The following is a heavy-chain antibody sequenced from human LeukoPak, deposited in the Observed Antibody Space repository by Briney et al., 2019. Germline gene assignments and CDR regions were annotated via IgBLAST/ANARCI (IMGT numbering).Heavy chain of an antibody. J-gene: IGHJ4*02. CDR3: ARELVSSTSFDY. D-gene: IGHD2-2*01. Sequence: PGGSLRLSCAASGFTFSSYTMNWVRQAPGKGLEWVSSISSTGTYIYYADSLKGRFTISRDNTENSLYLQMSSLRAEDTAAYYCARELVSSTSFDYWGLGTLVTVSS. CDR2: ISSTGTYI. V-gene: IGHV3-21*01. CDR1: GFTFSSYT.